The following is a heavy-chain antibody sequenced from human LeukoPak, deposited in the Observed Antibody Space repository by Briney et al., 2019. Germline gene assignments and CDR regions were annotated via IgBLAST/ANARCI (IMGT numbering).Heavy chain of an antibody. CDR2: IIPIFGTA. D-gene: IGHD3-22*01. Sequence: ASVKVTCKASGGTFSSYAISWVRQAPGQGLEWMGGIIPIFGTANYAQKFQVRVTITADESTSTAYMELSSLRSEDTAVYYCARGPQWLLLYYWGQGTLVTVSS. CDR3: ARGPQWLLLYY. J-gene: IGHJ4*02. CDR1: GGTFSSYA. V-gene: IGHV1-69*13.